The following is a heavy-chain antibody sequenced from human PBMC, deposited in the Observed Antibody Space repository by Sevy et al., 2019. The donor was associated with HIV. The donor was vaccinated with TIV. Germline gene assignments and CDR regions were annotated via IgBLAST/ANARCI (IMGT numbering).Heavy chain of an antibody. V-gene: IGHV1-24*01. J-gene: IGHJ4*02. CDR1: GYTLTAFA. D-gene: IGHD3-22*01. CDR2: FDPEDDER. CDR3: ATTKDYYDSSAYPVDY. Sequence: ASVKDSCKVSGYTLTAFAMHWVRQAPGKGLEWMGTFDPEDDERIYAQKFQGRVSMTEDTSADTAYMELSSLRSEDTAIYYCATTKDYYDSSAYPVDYWGQGTLVTVSS.